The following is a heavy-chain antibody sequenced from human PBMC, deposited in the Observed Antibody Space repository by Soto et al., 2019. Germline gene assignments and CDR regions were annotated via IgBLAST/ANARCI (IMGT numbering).Heavy chain of an antibody. CDR1: EFTFSRYW. D-gene: IGHD1-26*01. V-gene: IGHV3-7*01. J-gene: IGHJ3*02. Sequence: GGSLRLSCAASEFTFSRYWMSWVRQAPGKGLEWVANIKQDGSEKYYVDSVKGRFTISRDNAKNSLYLQMNSLRAEDTAVYYCAIPDRSPGREQAFDIWGQGTMVTVSS. CDR2: IKQDGSEK. CDR3: AIPDRSPGREQAFDI.